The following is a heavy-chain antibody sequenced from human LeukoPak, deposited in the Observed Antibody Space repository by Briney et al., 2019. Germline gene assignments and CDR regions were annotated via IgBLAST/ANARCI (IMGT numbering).Heavy chain of an antibody. Sequence: SQTLSLTCTVSGGSIRSGDYSWNWIRQHPGKGLEWIGYVYYSGSTYYNPSLTSRVTMSVDTSKNQFSLKLSSVTAADTAIYYCARDHTETSSLNFRNYYYYGMDIWGQGTTVIVSS. CDR1: GGSIRSGDYS. V-gene: IGHV4-31*03. D-gene: IGHD4-11*01. CDR3: ARDHTETSSLNFRNYYYYGMDI. CDR2: VYYSGST. J-gene: IGHJ6*02.